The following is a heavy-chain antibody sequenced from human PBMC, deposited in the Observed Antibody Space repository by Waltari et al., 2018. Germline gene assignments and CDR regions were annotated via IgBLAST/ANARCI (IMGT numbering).Heavy chain of an antibody. Sequence: QVQLVESGGGVVQPGRSLRLSCAAAGFTFRSYGRPWVRRGPGQGLEWVADIWYDGSFKYYAESVKGRFTISRDNSENTLYLQMSGLRAEDTAVYHCARESRDACDIWGKGTMVTVLS. CDR1: GFTFRSYG. CDR3: ARESRDACDI. J-gene: IGHJ3*02. CDR2: IWYDGSFK. V-gene: IGHV3-33*01.